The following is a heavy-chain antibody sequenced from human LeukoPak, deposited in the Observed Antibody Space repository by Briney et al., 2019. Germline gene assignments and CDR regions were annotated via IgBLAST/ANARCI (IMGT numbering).Heavy chain of an antibody. CDR1: GGSISSYY. CDR3: ARSTDDYALYGIFDY. V-gene: IGHV4-59*08. D-gene: IGHD4-17*01. CDR2: IYYSGST. Sequence: SETLSLTCTVSGGSISSYYWSWIRQPPGKGLEWIGYIYYSGSTNYNPSLKSRVTISVDTSRNQFSLKLSSVTAADTAVYYCARSTDDYALYGIFDYWGQGTLVTVSS. J-gene: IGHJ4*02.